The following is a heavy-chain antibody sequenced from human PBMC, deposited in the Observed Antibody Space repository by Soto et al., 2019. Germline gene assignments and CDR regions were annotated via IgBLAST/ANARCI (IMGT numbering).Heavy chain of an antibody. CDR1: GFTFSSYA. V-gene: IGHV3-23*01. CDR2: ISGSGGST. Sequence: GSLRLSCAASGFTFSSYAMSWVRQAPGKGLEWVSAISGSGGSTYYADSVKGRFTISRDNSKNTLYLQMNSLRAEDTAVYYCAKLAVPAALGFYYYYMDVWGKGTTVTVSS. CDR3: AKLAVPAALGFYYYYMDV. J-gene: IGHJ6*03. D-gene: IGHD2-2*01.